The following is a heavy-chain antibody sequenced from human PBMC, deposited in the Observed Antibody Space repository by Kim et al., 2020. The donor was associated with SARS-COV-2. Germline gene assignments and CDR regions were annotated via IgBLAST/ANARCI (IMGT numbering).Heavy chain of an antibody. D-gene: IGHD3-10*01. CDR3: ARGLDPGDYYDY. Sequence: SYAQKFQGRVTMTRDTSTSTVYMELSSLRSEDTAVYYCARGLDPGDYYDYWGQGTLVTVSS. J-gene: IGHJ4*02. V-gene: IGHV1-46*01.